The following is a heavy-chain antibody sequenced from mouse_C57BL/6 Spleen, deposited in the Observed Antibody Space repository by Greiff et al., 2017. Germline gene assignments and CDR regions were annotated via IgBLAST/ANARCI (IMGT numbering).Heavy chain of an antibody. CDR3: ARHDGYHYAMDY. D-gene: IGHD2-3*01. V-gene: IGHV1-53*01. CDR1: GYTFTSYW. Sequence: QVQLQQPGTELVKPGASVKLSCKASGYTFTSYWMHWVKQRPGQGLEWIGNINPSNGGPNYNEKFKSKATLTVDKSSSTAYMQLSSLTSEDSAVYYCARHDGYHYAMDYWGQGTSVTVSS. J-gene: IGHJ4*01. CDR2: INPSNGGP.